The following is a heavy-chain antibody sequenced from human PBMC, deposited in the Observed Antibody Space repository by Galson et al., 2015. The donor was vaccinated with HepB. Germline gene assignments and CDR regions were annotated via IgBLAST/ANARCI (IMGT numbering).Heavy chain of an antibody. V-gene: IGHV3-11*05. CDR1: GFRFSDYW. D-gene: IGHD3-10*01. Sequence: SLRLSCAASGFRFSDYWMNWIRQTPGKGLEWISQISNSGRYSNHANSVKGRFTISRDNAKNSLFLQMNSLEVEDAAVYFCARGRGDAGTHYCDHWGQGTLVAVSS. J-gene: IGHJ4*02. CDR3: ARGRGDAGTHYCDH. CDR2: ISNSGRYS.